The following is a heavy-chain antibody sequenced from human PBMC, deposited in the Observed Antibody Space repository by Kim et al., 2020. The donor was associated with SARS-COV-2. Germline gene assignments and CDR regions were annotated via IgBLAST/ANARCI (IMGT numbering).Heavy chain of an antibody. J-gene: IGHJ4*02. D-gene: IGHD4-17*01. CDR2: IFYSGST. Sequence: SETLSLTCTVSGGAISSSNYYWGWIRQPPGKGLEWIGSIFYSGSTFYNPSLKSRVIISIDTSKNQFSLKLGSVTAADTAVYYCARHTVTTGRVFEYWGQG. CDR1: GGAISSSNYY. CDR3: ARHTVTTGRVFEY. V-gene: IGHV4-39*01.